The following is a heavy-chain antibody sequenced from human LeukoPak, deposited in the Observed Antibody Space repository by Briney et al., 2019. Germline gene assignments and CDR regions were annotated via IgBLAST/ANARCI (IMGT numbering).Heavy chain of an antibody. V-gene: IGHV1-2*02. J-gene: IGHJ4*02. CDR2: INPNNGGT. Sequence: GASVKVSCKASGYSSTSFYVHWVRQAPGQGPEWMGWINPNNGGTKYARQFQGRITLTRDTSITTAYMDLTRLTSNDTAVYYCARVEALSSDDSGYPFWGQGTLVSVSS. CDR3: ARVEALSSDDSGYPF. D-gene: IGHD5-12*01. CDR1: GYSSTSFY.